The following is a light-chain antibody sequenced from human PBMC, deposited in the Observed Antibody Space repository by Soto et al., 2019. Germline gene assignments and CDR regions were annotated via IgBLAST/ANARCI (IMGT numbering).Light chain of an antibody. CDR3: QQSFSTLGWT. V-gene: IGKV1-5*03. Sequence: DIQMTQSPSTLSASVGDRVTITCRASQSISSWLAWYQQKPGKAPKLLIYKASSLESGVPSRFSGSGSGTDFTLTISSLQPEDFATYYCQQSFSTLGWTFGQGTKVDI. CDR2: KAS. CDR1: QSISSW. J-gene: IGKJ1*01.